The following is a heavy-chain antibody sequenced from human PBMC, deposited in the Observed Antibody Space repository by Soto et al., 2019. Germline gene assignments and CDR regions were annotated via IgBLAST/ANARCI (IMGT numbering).Heavy chain of an antibody. D-gene: IGHD4-4*01. Sequence: EVQLVESGGGLVQPGGSLRLSCAASGFTLSSYWMHWVRQAPGKGLVWVSRINIDGSSTSYADSVKGRFTISRDNAKNTLYLQVNSLRAEDTAVYYCARSRDDYNFAGDCWGQGTLVTVSS. V-gene: IGHV3-74*01. CDR3: ARSRDDYNFAGDC. CDR2: INIDGSST. J-gene: IGHJ4*02. CDR1: GFTLSSYW.